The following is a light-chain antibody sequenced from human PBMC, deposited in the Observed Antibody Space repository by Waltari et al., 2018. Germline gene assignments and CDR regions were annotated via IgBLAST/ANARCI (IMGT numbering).Light chain of an antibody. J-gene: IGKJ4*01. V-gene: IGKV1-33*01. CDR1: QDISFY. Sequence: DIQMTQSPSSLSASVGDRVTITCQASQDISFYLNWYQQKPGKAPKLLISESSNLATGVPSRFIGSRSGTHFTFTISSLQPEDVASYYCQQYDNLPSVAFGGGTKVEL. CDR3: QQYDNLPSVA. CDR2: ESS.